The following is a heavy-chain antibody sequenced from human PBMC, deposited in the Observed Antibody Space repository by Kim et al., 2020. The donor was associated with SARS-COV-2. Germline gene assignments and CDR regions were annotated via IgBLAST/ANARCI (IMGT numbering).Heavy chain of an antibody. CDR1: GFSFDIHA. CDR2: LFLEDGGT. Sequence: GGSLRLSCAASGFSFDIHAMHWVRQAPGKGLEWVSGLFLEDGGTDYAESVRGRFTISRDDAKTTLYLQMDSLRAEDTALYYCTRDVLPGGGDVWGPGTTAISSS. J-gene: IGHJ6*02. D-gene: IGHD3-10*02. CDR3: TRDVLPGGGDV. V-gene: IGHV3-9*01.